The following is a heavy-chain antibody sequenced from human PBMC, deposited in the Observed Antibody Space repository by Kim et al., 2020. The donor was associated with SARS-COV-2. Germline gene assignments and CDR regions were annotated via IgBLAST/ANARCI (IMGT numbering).Heavy chain of an antibody. D-gene: IGHD2-21*02. J-gene: IGHJ1*01. CDR1: GFTFLDYA. V-gene: IGHV3-9*01. CDR3: VKGFGGDYYFGMVG. Sequence: GGSLRLSCTASGFTFLDYAIHWVRQAPGRGLEWVSSISWNGGTRSYADSVKGRFAISRDDASNSVYLQMNSLREEDTALYYCVKGFGGDYYFGMVGWGQG. CDR2: ISWNGGTR.